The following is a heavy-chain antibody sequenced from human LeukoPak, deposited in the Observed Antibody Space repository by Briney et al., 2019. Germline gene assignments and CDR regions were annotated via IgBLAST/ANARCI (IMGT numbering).Heavy chain of an antibody. J-gene: IGHJ4*02. V-gene: IGHV3-7*01. CDR3: ARDRAGYCSSTSCHRIDY. CDR2: IKQDGSEK. Sequence: GGSLRLSCAASGFTFSSYWMSWVRQAPGKGLEWVANIKQDGSEKYYVDSVKGRFTISRDNAKNSLYLQMNSLRAEDTAVYYCARDRAGYCSSTSCHRIDYWGQGTLVTVSS. D-gene: IGHD2-2*01. CDR1: GFTFSSYW.